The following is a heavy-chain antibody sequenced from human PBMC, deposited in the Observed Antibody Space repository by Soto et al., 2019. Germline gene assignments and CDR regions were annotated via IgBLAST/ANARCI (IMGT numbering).Heavy chain of an antibody. Sequence: ASVKVSCKASGYTFTSYAMHWVRQAPGQRLEWMGWINAGNGNTKYSQKFQGRVTITRDTSASTAYMELSSLRSEDTAVYYCARDYYDSSGYYYVGYFDYWGQGTLVTVSS. CDR2: INAGNGNT. D-gene: IGHD3-22*01. CDR1: GYTFTSYA. V-gene: IGHV1-3*01. CDR3: ARDYYDSSGYYYVGYFDY. J-gene: IGHJ4*02.